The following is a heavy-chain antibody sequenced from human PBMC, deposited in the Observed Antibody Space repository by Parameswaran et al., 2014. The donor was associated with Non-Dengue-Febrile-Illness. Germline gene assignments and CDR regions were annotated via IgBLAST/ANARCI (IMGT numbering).Heavy chain of an antibody. Sequence: WVRQAPGQGLEWMGRIIPFLGIANYAQKFQGRVTIAADKSTSTAYMELSSLRSEDTAVYYCARDSGESCSSTSCYHDYWGQGTLVTVSS. CDR3: ARDSGESCSSTSCYHDY. D-gene: IGHD2-2*01. V-gene: IGHV1-69*04. CDR2: IIPFLGIA. J-gene: IGHJ4*02.